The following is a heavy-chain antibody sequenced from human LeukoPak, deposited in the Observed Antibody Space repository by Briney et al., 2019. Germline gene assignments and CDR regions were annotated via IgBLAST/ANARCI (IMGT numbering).Heavy chain of an antibody. CDR1: GFTFSDHY. Sequence: GGSLRLSCAASGFTFSDHYMIWLRQAPGKGLEAISYISHNGETKYYADSVKGRLSISRDNAKSSLYLQMNSLRVEDTAVYYCARDRHGYFDYWGLGTLVTVSS. D-gene: IGHD6-13*01. J-gene: IGHJ4*02. V-gene: IGHV3-11*01. CDR3: ARDRHGYFDY. CDR2: ISHNGETK.